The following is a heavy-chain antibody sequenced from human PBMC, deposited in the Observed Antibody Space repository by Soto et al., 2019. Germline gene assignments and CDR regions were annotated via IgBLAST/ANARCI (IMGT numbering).Heavy chain of an antibody. D-gene: IGHD5-18*01. Sequence: SETLSLTCAAYGGSFSGYYWSWIRQPPGKGLEWIGEINHSGSTNYNPSLKSRVTISVDTSKNQFSLKLSSVTAADTAVYYCARAFRGYSYGGRWFDPWGQGTLVTVSS. J-gene: IGHJ5*02. V-gene: IGHV4-34*01. CDR3: ARAFRGYSYGGRWFDP. CDR1: GGSFSGYY. CDR2: INHSGST.